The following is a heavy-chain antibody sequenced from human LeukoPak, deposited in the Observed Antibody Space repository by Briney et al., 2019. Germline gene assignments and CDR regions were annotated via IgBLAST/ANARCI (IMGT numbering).Heavy chain of an antibody. V-gene: IGHV3-23*01. CDR3: AKALPDGGSLDY. CDR2: ISGSGDRT. D-gene: IGHD4-23*01. Sequence: GGSLRLSCAASGFTFSNYAMGWVRQAPGKGLEWVSAISGSGDRTYYAESVNGRFTISRDNYKNTLYVQMNSLREEDTAIYYCAKALPDGGSLDYWGQGTLVTVSS. J-gene: IGHJ4*02. CDR1: GFTFSNYA.